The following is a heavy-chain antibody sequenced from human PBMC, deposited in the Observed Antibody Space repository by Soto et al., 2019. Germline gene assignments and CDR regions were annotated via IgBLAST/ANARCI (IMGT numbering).Heavy chain of an antibody. CDR1: GGSISSGGYY. CDR3: ARVSYPDIVVPYWYYYYMDV. V-gene: IGHV4-31*03. Sequence: QVQLQESGPGLVKPSQTLSLTCTVSGGSISSGGYYWSWIRQHPGKGLEWSGYIYYSGSTYYNPSLKSRITISVDTSKNQFSLKLSSVTAADTAVYYCARVSYPDIVVPYWYYYYMDVWGKGTTVTVSS. D-gene: IGHD2-2*01. J-gene: IGHJ6*03. CDR2: IYYSGST.